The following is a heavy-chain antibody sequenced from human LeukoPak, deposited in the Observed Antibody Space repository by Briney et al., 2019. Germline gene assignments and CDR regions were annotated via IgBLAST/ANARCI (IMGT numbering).Heavy chain of an antibody. V-gene: IGHV3-74*01. D-gene: IGHD3-10*01. Sequence: GGSLRLSCAASGFTFSTYWMHWVRKAPGKGLVWVSRINSDGSSTTYADSVKGRFTVSRDNAKNTLYLQMNSLRGEDTAVYYCARVWFGELLYYWGQGTLVTVSS. CDR2: INSDGSST. CDR1: GFTFSTYW. J-gene: IGHJ4*02. CDR3: ARVWFGELLYY.